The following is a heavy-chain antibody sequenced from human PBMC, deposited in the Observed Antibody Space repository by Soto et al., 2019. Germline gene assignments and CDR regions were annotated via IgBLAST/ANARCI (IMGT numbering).Heavy chain of an antibody. D-gene: IGHD4-17*01. CDR1: GFSLTTSGMS. CDR2: IDWDDDR. V-gene: IGHV2-70*11. Sequence: GSGPTLVNPTQILTLTCTFSGFSLTTSGMSVNWIRQRPGQALEWLARIDWDDDRYYSTSLKTRLTISKDTSKNQVVLTMTNMDPVDTATYYCARISSVTTEYFFDSWGQGTQVTVSS. CDR3: ARISSVTTEYFFDS. J-gene: IGHJ4*02.